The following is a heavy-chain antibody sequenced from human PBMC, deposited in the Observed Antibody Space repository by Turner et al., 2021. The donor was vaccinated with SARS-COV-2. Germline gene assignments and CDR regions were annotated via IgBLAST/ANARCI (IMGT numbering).Heavy chain of an antibody. D-gene: IGHD6-6*01. CDR1: GFTFSSDG. CDR3: AREGAVGGGGTSSVDY. J-gene: IGHJ4*02. V-gene: IGHV3-33*01. CDR2: IWYDGSNR. Sequence: QVQLVESGGGVVQPGRSRRLSCAASGFTFSSDGMHWVRQAPGKGLEWVSVIWYDGSNRYYADSVKSRFIITRENSKNTLYLQMNSLRAEDTAVYYCAREGAVGGGGTSSVDYWGQGTLVTVSS.